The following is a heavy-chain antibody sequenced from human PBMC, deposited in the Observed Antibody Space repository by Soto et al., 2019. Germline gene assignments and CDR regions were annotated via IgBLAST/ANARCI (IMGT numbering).Heavy chain of an antibody. CDR3: ARKGVYGDYAWNWFDP. D-gene: IGHD4-17*01. CDR2: INPSGGST. V-gene: IGHV1-46*03. Sequence: ASLKVPCKASGYTFTGYYMHWVRQAPGQGLEWMGIINPSGGSTSYAQKFQGRVTMTRDTSTSTVYMELSSLRSEDTAVYYCARKGVYGDYAWNWFDPWGQGTLVTVSS. CDR1: GYTFTGYY. J-gene: IGHJ5*02.